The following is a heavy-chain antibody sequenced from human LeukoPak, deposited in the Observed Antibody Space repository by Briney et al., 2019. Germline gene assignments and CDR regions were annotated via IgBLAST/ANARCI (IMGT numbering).Heavy chain of an antibody. Sequence: ASVKVSCKAPGYTLTAYYIHWLRQAPGQGPEWMGWIDPNSGGTFYAQKFQGRVTMTCDTSISTAYMEVNRLISDDTAVYYCARGLDTSGWYSDWGQGTLVTVSS. CDR2: IDPNSGGT. CDR3: ARGLDTSGWYSD. V-gene: IGHV1-2*02. D-gene: IGHD6-19*01. CDR1: GYTLTAYY. J-gene: IGHJ4*02.